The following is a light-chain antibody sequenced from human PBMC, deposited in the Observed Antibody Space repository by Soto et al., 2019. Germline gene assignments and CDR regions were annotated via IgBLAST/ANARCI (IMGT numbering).Light chain of an antibody. Sequence: QSALTQPASVSRSPGQSITISCTGTSSDVGGYNYVSWYQQHPGKAPKLMIYDVSNRPSGVSNRFSGPKSGNAASLTISGLQAEDEADYYCSSYTSSSTLVFGTGTKVTVL. CDR2: DVS. CDR1: SSDVGGYNY. V-gene: IGLV2-14*01. CDR3: SSYTSSSTLV. J-gene: IGLJ1*01.